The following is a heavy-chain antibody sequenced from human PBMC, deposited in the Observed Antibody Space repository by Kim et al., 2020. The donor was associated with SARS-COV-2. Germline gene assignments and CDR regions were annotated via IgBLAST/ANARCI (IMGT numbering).Heavy chain of an antibody. V-gene: IGHV3-7*01. Sequence: GGSLRLSCVASGFIFTNYYMTWVRQVPGKGLQWVANINKDGTEKYYEGSVQGRFTFSKDNTEHSMFLQMDRLSVEDTDVYYCVRDSGRWFSSGCLPCFDLWGQGALVTVSS. CDR2: INKDGTEK. CDR3: VRDSGRWFSSGCLPCFDL. CDR1: GFIFTNYY. J-gene: IGHJ4*02. D-gene: IGHD3-22*01.